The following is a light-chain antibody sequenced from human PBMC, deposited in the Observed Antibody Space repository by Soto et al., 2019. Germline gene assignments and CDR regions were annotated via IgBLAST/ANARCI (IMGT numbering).Light chain of an antibody. J-gene: IGLJ3*02. V-gene: IGLV2-23*02. CDR2: EVT. CDR3: CSYVGSSTWV. Sequence: QSALTQPASVSGSPGQSITISCTGTSSDVGTYNVVSWYQQHPGKVPKLMIYEVTKRPSGVSNRFSGSKSGNTASLTISGLQAEDEADYYCCSYVGSSTWVFGGGTKLTVL. CDR1: SSDVGTYNV.